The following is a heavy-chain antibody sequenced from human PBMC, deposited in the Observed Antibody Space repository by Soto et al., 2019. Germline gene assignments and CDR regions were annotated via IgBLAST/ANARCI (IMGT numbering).Heavy chain of an antibody. V-gene: IGHV1-18*04. CDR2: ISAYNGNT. D-gene: IGHD3-22*01. CDR1: GYTFTSYG. Sequence: ASVKVSCKASGYTFTSYGISWVRQAPGQGLEWMGWISAYNGNTNYAQKLKGRVTMTTNTSTSTAYMELRSLRSDDTAVYYCARRRSGWLDAFDIWGKETMVSASS. CDR3: ARRRSGWLDAFDI. J-gene: IGHJ3*02.